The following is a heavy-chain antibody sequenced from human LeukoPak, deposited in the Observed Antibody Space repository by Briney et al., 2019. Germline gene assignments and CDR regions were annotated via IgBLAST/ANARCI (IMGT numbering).Heavy chain of an antibody. Sequence: SETLSLTCTVSAGSMGNHYWTWIRQSPGKGLEWIGYFYYTGASQYNPSLKSRATMSLDTSKNQFSLRLSSVTAADTAVYYCSRNYYLYYYMDVWGTGTTVTVSS. V-gene: IGHV4-59*11. CDR1: AGSMGNHY. J-gene: IGHJ6*03. CDR3: SRNYYLYYYMDV. CDR2: FYYTGAS.